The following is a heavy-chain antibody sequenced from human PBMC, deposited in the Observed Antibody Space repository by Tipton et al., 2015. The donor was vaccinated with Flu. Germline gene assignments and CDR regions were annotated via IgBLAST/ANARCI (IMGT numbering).Heavy chain of an antibody. CDR2: IHYSGSP. Sequence: TLSLTCAVSGDSMRRDYFWGWIRQAPGKGLEWIGNIHYSGSPHYNPSLKSRVTISVDTSKNQFSLKLSSVTAADTAVYYCARANYDILTGYPWGSVGWFDPWGQGTLVTVSS. D-gene: IGHD3-9*01. J-gene: IGHJ5*02. CDR3: ARANYDILTGYPWGSVGWFDP. V-gene: IGHV4-38-2*01. CDR1: GDSMRRDYF.